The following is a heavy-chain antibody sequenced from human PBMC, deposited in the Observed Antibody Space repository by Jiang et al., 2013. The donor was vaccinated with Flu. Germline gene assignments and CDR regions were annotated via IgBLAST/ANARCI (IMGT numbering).Heavy chain of an antibody. J-gene: IGHJ3*02. V-gene: IGHV5-10-1*01. Sequence: SLRISCKVSGYTFTSYWISWVRQMPGKGLEWMGTIDPSDGYTKYGPSFQGHVTISADKSISTAYLQWSSLKASDTAMYYCARLGSMIVVVTQDGSAFDIWGQGTMVTVSS. D-gene: IGHD3-22*01. CDR1: GYTFTSYW. CDR3: ARLGSMIVVVTQDGSAFDI. CDR2: IDPSDGYT.